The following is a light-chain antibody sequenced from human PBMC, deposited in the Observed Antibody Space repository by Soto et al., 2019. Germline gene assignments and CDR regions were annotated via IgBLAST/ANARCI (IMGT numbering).Light chain of an antibody. CDR2: EVS. CDR3: NSYTSSSTLDV. CDR1: SSDVGGYNY. V-gene: IGLV2-14*01. J-gene: IGLJ1*01. Sequence: QSALAQPASVSGSPGQSITISCTGTSSDVGGYNYVSWYQQHPGKAPKLMIYEVSNRPSGVSNRFSGSKSGNTASLTISGLQAEDEADYYCNSYTSSSTLDVFGTGTKATVL.